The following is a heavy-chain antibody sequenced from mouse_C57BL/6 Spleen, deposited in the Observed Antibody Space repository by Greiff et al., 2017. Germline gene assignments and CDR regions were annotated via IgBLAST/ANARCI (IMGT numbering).Heavy chain of an antibody. J-gene: IGHJ2*01. V-gene: IGHV5-9*01. Sequence: EVHLVESRGGLVKPGGSLKLSCAASGFPFSSYTMSWVRQTPEKRLEWVATISGGGGNTYYPDSVKGRFTISRDNAKNTLYLQMSSLRSEDTALYYCARHGDYAAFDYWGQGTTLTVSS. CDR1: GFPFSSYT. CDR2: ISGGGGNT. D-gene: IGHD2-4*01. CDR3: ARHGDYAAFDY.